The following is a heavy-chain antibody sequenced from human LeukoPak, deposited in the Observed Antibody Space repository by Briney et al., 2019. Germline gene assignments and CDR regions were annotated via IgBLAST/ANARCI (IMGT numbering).Heavy chain of an antibody. CDR1: GFTFSSYG. Sequence: QPRGPLRLSCAASGFTFSSYGMHWVRQAPGKGLEWVAFIRYDGSNKYYADSVKGRFTISRDNSKNTLYLQMNSLRAEDTAVYYSAKGGDDYGAAAEYFQHWGQGTLVTVSS. CDR2: IRYDGSNK. V-gene: IGHV3-30*02. D-gene: IGHD4-17*01. J-gene: IGHJ1*01. CDR3: AKGGDDYGAAAEYFQH.